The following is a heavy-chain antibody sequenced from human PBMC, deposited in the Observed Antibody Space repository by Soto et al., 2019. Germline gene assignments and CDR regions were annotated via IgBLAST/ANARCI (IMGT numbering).Heavy chain of an antibody. J-gene: IGHJ4*02. D-gene: IGHD2-2*01. CDR1: GDSVSSNSAA. Sequence: QVQLQQSGPGLVKPSQTLSLTCAISGDSVSSNSAAWHWIRHSPSRGLEWLGRTYYRSTWYNDYAVSVRSRIIINPDTSKNQFSLQLNSVTPEDTSIYYCARSTSTSCFDYWGQGTLVTVSS. CDR2: TYYRSTWYN. V-gene: IGHV6-1*01. CDR3: ARSTSTSCFDY.